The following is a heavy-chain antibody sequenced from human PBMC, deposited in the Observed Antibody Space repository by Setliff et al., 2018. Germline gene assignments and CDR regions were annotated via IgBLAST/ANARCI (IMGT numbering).Heavy chain of an antibody. J-gene: IGHJ4*02. CDR3: ARDLGNGGDSDY. CDR1: GYSISSGYS. V-gene: IGHV4-38-2*02. Sequence: SETLSLTCTVSGYSISSGYSWGWNRQPPGKGLEWVGNIGHTGSINYNPSLKSQLTISRDTSKNQVSLKLNSVTATDTAVYYCARDLGNGGDSDYWGQGIQVTVSS. CDR2: IGHTGSI. D-gene: IGHD2-21*02.